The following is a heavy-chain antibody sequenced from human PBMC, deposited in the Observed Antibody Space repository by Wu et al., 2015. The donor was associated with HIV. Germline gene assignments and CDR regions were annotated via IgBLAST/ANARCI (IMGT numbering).Heavy chain of an antibody. J-gene: IGHJ5*02. CDR3: ARARTFDIVVVPVAWFDP. V-gene: IGHV1-2*02. CDR1: GYTFTGYY. CDR2: INPNSGGT. Sequence: QVQLVQSGAEVKKPGASVKVSCKASGYTFTGYYMHWVRQAPGQGLEWMGWINPNSGGTNYAQKFQGRVTMTRDTSISTAYMELSRLRSDDTAVYYCARARTFDIVVVPVAWFDPWGQGTLVTVSS. D-gene: IGHD2-2*01.